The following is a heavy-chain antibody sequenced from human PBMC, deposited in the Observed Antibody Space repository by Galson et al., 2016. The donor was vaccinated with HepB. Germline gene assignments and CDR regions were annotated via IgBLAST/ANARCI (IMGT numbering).Heavy chain of an antibody. J-gene: IGHJ1*01. D-gene: IGHD3-3*01. CDR3: TTGYTIFGLAFNY. CDR1: SFTFSNAW. V-gene: IGHV3-74*01. CDR2: INNDGSST. Sequence: SLRLSCAVSSFTFSNAWMNWVRQVPGKGLVWVSRINNDGSSTVYADSVKGRFTVSRDNAKNTLYLQMNSLKTEDTAVYYCTTGYTIFGLAFNYWGQGTLVTVSS.